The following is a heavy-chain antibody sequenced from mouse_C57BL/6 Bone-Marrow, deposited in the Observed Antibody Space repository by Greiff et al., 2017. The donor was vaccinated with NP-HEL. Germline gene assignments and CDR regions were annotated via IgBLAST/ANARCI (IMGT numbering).Heavy chain of an antibody. CDR2: IYPGSGST. D-gene: IGHD1-1*01. J-gene: IGHJ4*01. Sequence: VQLQQPGAELVKPGASVKMSCKASGYTFTSYWITWVKQRPGQGLEWIGDIYPGSGSTNYNEKFKSKATLTVDTSPSTAYMQLSSLTSEDSAVYYCARSGSTTVVATDAMDDWGQGTSVTVSS. CDR1: GYTFTSYW. CDR3: ARSGSTTVVATDAMDD. V-gene: IGHV1-55*01.